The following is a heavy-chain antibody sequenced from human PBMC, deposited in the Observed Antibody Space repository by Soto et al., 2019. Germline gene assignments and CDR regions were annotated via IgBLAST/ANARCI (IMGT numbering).Heavy chain of an antibody. CDR2: ISTDKGNT. V-gene: IGHV1-18*01. CDR1: GYTFTTYG. D-gene: IGHD6-19*01. CDR3: ATRSPAFGW. J-gene: IGHJ4*02. Sequence: QVQLVQSGPEVKKPGASVKVSCKTSGYTFTTYGISWVRQAPGQGLEWMGWISTDKGNTKYAQKFQGRVTMTTDTNTSTAYMELRSLRSDDTAVYYCATRSPAFGWWGQGTLVTVSA.